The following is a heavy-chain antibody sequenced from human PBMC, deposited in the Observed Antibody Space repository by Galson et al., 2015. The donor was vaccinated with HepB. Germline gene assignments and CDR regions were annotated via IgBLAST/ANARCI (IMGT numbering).Heavy chain of an antibody. CDR2: IKQDGSEK. CDR1: QFTFSNYW. J-gene: IGHJ4*02. V-gene: IGHV3-7*01. D-gene: IGHD3-3*01. CDR3: ARVLYDFWSGYYVDY. Sequence: SLRLSCAASQFTFSNYWMSWVRQAPGKGLEWVANIKQDGSEKYYVDSVKGRFTISRDNAKKSLHLQMTGLRAEDTAVYYCARVLYDFWSGYYVDYWGQGTLVTVSS.